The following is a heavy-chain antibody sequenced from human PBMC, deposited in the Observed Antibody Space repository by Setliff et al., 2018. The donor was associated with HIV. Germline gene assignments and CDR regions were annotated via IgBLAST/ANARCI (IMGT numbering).Heavy chain of an antibody. CDR3: GKDRTDVAATIANY. D-gene: IGHD5-12*01. CDR1: GFTFSNSG. CDR2: IRYDGIIE. Sequence: GGSLRLSCAASGFTFSNSGIHWVRQAPGKGLEWVAFIRYDGIIEHYRDSVRGRFTISRDNSKNTVYLQMNSLRAEDTAVYYCGKDRTDVAATIANYWGQGTLVTVSS. V-gene: IGHV3-30*02. J-gene: IGHJ4*02.